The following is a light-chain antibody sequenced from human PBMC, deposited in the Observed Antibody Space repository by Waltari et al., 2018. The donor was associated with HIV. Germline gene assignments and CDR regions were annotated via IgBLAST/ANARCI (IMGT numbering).Light chain of an antibody. CDR1: QSVASIY. CDR3: QHYGNSGVT. Sequence: EIVLTQSPGTLSLSPGERVTLSCRASQSVASIYLAWYQQKPGQAPRLLIYGASSRPPDTPDRFSGSGSGTDFTLTISRLEPEDFAVYYCQHYGNSGVTFGPGTKVDIK. V-gene: IGKV3-20*01. J-gene: IGKJ3*01. CDR2: GAS.